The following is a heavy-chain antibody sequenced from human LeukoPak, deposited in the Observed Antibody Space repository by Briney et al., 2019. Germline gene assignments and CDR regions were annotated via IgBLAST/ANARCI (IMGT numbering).Heavy chain of an antibody. CDR2: ISPDDSDT. CDR1: GSIFTTYW. J-gene: IGHJ4*02. D-gene: IGHD2-21*01. Sequence: GASLQISCQSSGSIFTTYWIGWVRQLAGKGVEWMGIISPDDSDTRYSPPFQGQVTISADKSINTAYLQWNSLKASDTAMYYCARVALTGLYYFDYWGQGTLVTVSS. CDR3: ARVALTGLYYFDY. V-gene: IGHV5-51*01.